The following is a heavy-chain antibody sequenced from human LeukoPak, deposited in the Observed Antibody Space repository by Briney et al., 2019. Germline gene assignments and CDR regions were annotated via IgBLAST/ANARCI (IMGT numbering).Heavy chain of an antibody. CDR2: IFPSGGEI. CDR1: GFTFSTFA. J-gene: IGHJ4*02. Sequence: GGSLRLSCAACGFTFSTFAMIWVRQPPGKGLEWVSSIFPSGGEIHYADSVRGRFTISRDNSKSTLSLQMNSLRAEDTAIYYCATYRQVLLPFESWGQGTLVTVSS. D-gene: IGHD2-8*02. V-gene: IGHV3-23*01. CDR3: ATYRQVLLPFES.